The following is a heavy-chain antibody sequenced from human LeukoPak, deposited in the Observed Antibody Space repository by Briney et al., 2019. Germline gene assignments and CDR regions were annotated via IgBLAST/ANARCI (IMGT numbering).Heavy chain of an antibody. V-gene: IGHV3-23*01. J-gene: IGHJ4*02. CDR2: MWGSGVST. Sequence: GGPLRLSCAASGFTFSSYAMSWVRQAPGKGLEWVSAMWGSGVSTYYADSVKGRFTISRDNSKNTLYLQMNSLRAEDTAVYYCAKDASRDIVVVPAAITFDYWGQGTLVTVSS. D-gene: IGHD2-2*02. CDR1: GFTFSSYA. CDR3: AKDASRDIVVVPAAITFDY.